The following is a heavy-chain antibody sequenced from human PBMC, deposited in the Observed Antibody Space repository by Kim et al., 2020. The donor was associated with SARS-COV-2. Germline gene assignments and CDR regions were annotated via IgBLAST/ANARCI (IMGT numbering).Heavy chain of an antibody. CDR1: GDSISSGGHY. D-gene: IGHD1-26*01. CDR3: ARDGSERGDFQF. V-gene: IGHV4-31*03. Sequence: SETLSLTCTVSGDSISSGGHYWSWLRQHPGKGLEWIGYISYSGSTYYNSPFKSRVTISLDASKNQFSLKLTSVTAADTAVYWCARDGSERGDFQFWGQGT. J-gene: IGHJ1*01. CDR2: ISYSGST.